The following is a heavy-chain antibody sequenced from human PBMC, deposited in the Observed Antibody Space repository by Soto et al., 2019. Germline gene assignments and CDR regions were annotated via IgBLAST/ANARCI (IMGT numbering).Heavy chain of an antibody. Sequence: QITLKESGPTLVKPTQTLTLTCTFSGFSLSTSGVGVGWIRQPPGKALEWLGIIYWDDVKWCSPSLKTRLTLTEDTSKNQVVLIMTNMDPVDTATYYCAHSEGFGEYFQHWGQGTRVTVSS. J-gene: IGHJ1*01. CDR2: IYWDDVK. D-gene: IGHD3-10*01. V-gene: IGHV2-5*02. CDR3: AHSEGFGEYFQH. CDR1: GFSLSTSGVG.